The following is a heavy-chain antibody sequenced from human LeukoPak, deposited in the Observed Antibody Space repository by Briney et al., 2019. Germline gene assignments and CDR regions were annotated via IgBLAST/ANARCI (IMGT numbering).Heavy chain of an antibody. J-gene: IGHJ5*02. CDR2: ISAYNGNT. D-gene: IGHD6-13*01. V-gene: IGHV1-18*01. CDR1: GYTFSSYD. CDR3: ARGYSSLWFDP. Sequence: ASVKVSCKASGYTFSSYDISWVRQAPGQGLEWMGWISAYNGNTNYAQKLQGRVTMTTDTSTSTAYLELRSLRSDDTAVYYCARGYSSLWFDPWGQGTLVTVSS.